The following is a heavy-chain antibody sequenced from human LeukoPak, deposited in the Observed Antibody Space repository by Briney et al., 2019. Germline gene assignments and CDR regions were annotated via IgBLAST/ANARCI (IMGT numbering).Heavy chain of an antibody. J-gene: IGHJ4*02. CDR1: GYTFTSYD. Sequence: ASVKVSCKASGYTFTSYDINWVRQATGQGLEWMGWMNPNSGNTGYAQKFQGRVTMTRNTSISTAYMELSSLRSEDTAVYYCARGLSGTAMVTREAYWGQGTLVTVSS. CDR3: ARGLSGTAMVTREAY. CDR2: MNPNSGNT. V-gene: IGHV1-8*01. D-gene: IGHD5-18*01.